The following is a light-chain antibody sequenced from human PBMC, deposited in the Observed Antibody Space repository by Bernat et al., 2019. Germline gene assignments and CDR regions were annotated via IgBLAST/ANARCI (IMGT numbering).Light chain of an antibody. CDR3: QHSYRTPRT. Sequence: DIQMTQSPSSLSASVGDRVTITCRASQSISSYLNWYQQIPGKAPKLLIYAASSLQSGVTSRFSGSGSGTEFTLTISSLQPEDFATYYCQHSYRTPRTFGEGTKVEFK. CDR1: QSISSY. V-gene: IGKV1-39*01. CDR2: AAS. J-gene: IGKJ1*01.